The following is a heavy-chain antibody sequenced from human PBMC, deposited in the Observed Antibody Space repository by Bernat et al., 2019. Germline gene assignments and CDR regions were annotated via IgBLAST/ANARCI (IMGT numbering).Heavy chain of an antibody. CDR2: ISYDGSNK. CDR3: ARDLASYYDSSGYVMDV. J-gene: IGHJ6*02. CDR1: GFTFSSYA. D-gene: IGHD3-22*01. Sequence: QVQLVESGGGVVQPGRSLRLSCAASGFTFSSYAMHWVRQAPGKGLEWVAVISYDGSNKYYADSVKGRFTISRDNSKNTLYLQMNSLRAEDTAVYYCARDLASYYDSSGYVMDVRGQGTTVTVSS. V-gene: IGHV3-30-3*01.